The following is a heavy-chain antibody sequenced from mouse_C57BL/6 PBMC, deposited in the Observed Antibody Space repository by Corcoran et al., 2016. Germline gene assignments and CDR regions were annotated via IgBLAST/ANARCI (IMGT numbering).Heavy chain of an antibody. J-gene: IGHJ4*01. CDR2: INPNNGGT. Sequence: EVQLQQSGPELVKPGASVKISCKASGYTFTDYYMNWVKQSHGKSLEWIGDINPNNGGTSYNQKFKGKATLTVDKSSSTAYMELRSLTSEDSAVYYCARSGYYARDYWGQGTSVTVSS. D-gene: IGHD3-1*01. CDR1: GYTFTDYY. CDR3: ARSGYYARDY. V-gene: IGHV1-26*01.